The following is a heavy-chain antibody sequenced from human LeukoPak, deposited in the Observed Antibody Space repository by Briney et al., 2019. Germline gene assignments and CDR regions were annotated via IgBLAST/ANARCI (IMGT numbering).Heavy chain of an antibody. J-gene: IGHJ4*02. D-gene: IGHD3/OR15-3a*01. Sequence: VASVKVSCKASGGTFSSYPVTWVRQAPGQRLEYMGGIIPSLGAANFVQKFQGRVAMTTDEATTTVYMELSSLTSGDTAVYYCARGYPLDWNYFDYWGQGTLVTVSS. CDR3: ARGYPLDWNYFDY. V-gene: IGHV1-69*16. CDR1: GGTFSSYP. CDR2: IIPSLGAA.